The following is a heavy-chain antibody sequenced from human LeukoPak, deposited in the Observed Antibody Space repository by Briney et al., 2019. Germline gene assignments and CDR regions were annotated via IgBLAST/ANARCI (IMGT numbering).Heavy chain of an antibody. CDR2: IYYSGST. CDR3: ARHLKIVVVITDMNWFDP. V-gene: IGHV4-39*01. Sequence: SETLSLTCTVSGGSISSSSYYWGWIRQPPGKGLEWIGSIYYSGSTYYNPSLKSRVTISVDTSKNQFSLKLSSVTAADTAVYYCARHLKIVVVITDMNWFDPWGQGTLVTVSS. D-gene: IGHD3-22*01. J-gene: IGHJ5*02. CDR1: GGSISSSSYY.